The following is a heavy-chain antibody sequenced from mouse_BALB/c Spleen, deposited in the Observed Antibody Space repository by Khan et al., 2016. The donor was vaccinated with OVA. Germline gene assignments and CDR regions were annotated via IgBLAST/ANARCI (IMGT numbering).Heavy chain of an antibody. J-gene: IGHJ4*01. D-gene: IGHD2-10*01. CDR3: ARQPYYHYNIMDY. Sequence: QVQLQQSGPGLAAPSQSLSITCTISGFSLTNYGVHWVRQPPGRGLEWLVVIWSDGTTTYNSAPKSRLTITKDNSQSQVFLKMNSLQTDDTAIYFCARQPYYHYNIMDYWGQGTSVTVSS. CDR1: GFSLTNYG. V-gene: IGHV2-6-1*01. CDR2: IWSDGTT.